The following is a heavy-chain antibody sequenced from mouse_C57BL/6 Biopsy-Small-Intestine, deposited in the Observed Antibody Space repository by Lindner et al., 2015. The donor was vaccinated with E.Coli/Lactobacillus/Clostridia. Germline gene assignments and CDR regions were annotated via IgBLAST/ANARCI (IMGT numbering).Heavy chain of an antibody. CDR3: ARDLHYYNSGRGTMDY. CDR2: IYPGDGDT. CDR1: GFAFSSSW. D-gene: IGHD1-2*01. Sequence: VQLQESGPELVKPGASVKISCKASGFAFSSSWMHWVKQRPGKGLEWIGRIYPGDGDTDYNGKFKGKATLTADKSSSTAYMQLSTLTSEDSAVYFCARDLHYYNSGRGTMDYWGQGTSVTVSS. V-gene: IGHV1-82*01. J-gene: IGHJ4*01.